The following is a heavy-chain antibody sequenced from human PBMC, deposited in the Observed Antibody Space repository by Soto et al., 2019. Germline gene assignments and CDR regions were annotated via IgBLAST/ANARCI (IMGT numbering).Heavy chain of an antibody. D-gene: IGHD2-21*02. V-gene: IGHV4-39*07. Sequence: SETLSLTCTVSGGSISSSSYHWGWIRQPPGKGLEWIGSIYYSGSTYYNPSLKSRVTLSVDTSKNQFSLKLNSVTAADTAVYYCARDLWGYCGTDCYPLDVWGQGTTVTVSS. J-gene: IGHJ6*02. CDR3: ARDLWGYCGTDCYPLDV. CDR2: IYYSGST. CDR1: GGSISSSSYH.